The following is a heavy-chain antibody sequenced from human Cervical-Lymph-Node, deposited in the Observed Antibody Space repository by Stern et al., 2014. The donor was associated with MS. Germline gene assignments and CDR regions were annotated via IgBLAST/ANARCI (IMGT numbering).Heavy chain of an antibody. D-gene: IGHD6-13*01. CDR3: ARDSTPVYSSSWYGMDV. CDR1: GFTFSSYS. Sequence: EVQLLESGGGLVKPGGSLRLSCAASGFTFSSYSMNWVPQAPGKGLEWVSSISSSSSYIYYEDSVKGRFTISRDNAKNSLYLQMNSLRAEDTAVYYCARDSTPVYSSSWYGMDVWGQGTTVTVSS. V-gene: IGHV3-21*01. CDR2: ISSSSSYI. J-gene: IGHJ6*02.